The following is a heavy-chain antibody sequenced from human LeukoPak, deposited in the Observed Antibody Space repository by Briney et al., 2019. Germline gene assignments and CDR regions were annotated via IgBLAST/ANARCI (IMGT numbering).Heavy chain of an antibody. CDR2: VYYSGST. D-gene: IGHD6-19*01. V-gene: IGHV4-59*04. CDR3: AGLRVAVENFDY. Sequence: TSSETLSLTCTVSGDFITAYYWSWIRQPPGKGLEWIGYVYYSGSTYYNPSLKSRVTISVDTSKNQFSLKLSSVTAADTAVYYCAGLRVAVENFDYWGQGTLVTVSS. J-gene: IGHJ4*02. CDR1: GDFITAYY.